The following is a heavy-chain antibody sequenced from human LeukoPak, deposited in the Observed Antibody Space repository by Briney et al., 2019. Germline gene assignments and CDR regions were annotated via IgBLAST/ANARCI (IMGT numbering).Heavy chain of an antibody. CDR1: GFTFNIYS. J-gene: IGHJ4*02. D-gene: IGHD3-10*01. V-gene: IGHV3-21*01. CDR3: ASSRNPGSGSYPFDY. Sequence: GGSLRLSCAASGFTFNIYSMNWVRQAPGKGLEWVSSISSSSSYIYYADSVTGRFTISRDNAKNSLYLQMNSLRAEDTAVYYCASSRNPGSGSYPFDYWGQGTLVTVSS. CDR2: ISSSSSYI.